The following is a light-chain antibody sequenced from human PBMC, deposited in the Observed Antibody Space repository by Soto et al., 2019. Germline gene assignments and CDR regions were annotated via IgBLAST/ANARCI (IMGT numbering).Light chain of an antibody. V-gene: IGLV2-8*01. CDR2: EVS. J-gene: IGLJ3*02. CDR1: SSDVGNYKY. CDR3: SSYAGSNNWV. Sequence: QSALTQSPSASGSPGQSVTISCTGTSSDVGNYKYVSWYQQHPGKAPKLMIYEVSKRPSGVPDRFYGSKYGNTAALTVSGRQAEDEAAYYCSSYAGSNNWVFGGGTKLTVL.